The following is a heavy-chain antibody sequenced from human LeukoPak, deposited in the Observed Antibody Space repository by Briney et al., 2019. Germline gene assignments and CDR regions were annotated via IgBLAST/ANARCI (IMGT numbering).Heavy chain of an antibody. CDR1: GFTFSSYG. CDR3: AKDSGLGIAAAESFDY. J-gene: IGHJ4*02. CDR2: ISYDGSNK. V-gene: IGHV3-30*18. D-gene: IGHD6-13*01. Sequence: GGPLRLSCAASGFTFSSYGMHWVRQAPGKGLEWVAVISYDGSNKYYADSVKGRFTISRDNSKNTLYLQMNSLRAEDTAVYYCAKDSGLGIAAAESFDYWGQGTLVTVSS.